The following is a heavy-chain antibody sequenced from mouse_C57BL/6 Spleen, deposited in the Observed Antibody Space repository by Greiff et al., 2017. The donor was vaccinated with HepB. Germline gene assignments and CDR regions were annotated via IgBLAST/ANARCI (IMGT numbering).Heavy chain of an antibody. CDR1: GYTFTNYW. D-gene: IGHD3-3*01. J-gene: IGHJ4*01. Sequence: LQQSGAELVRPGTSVKMSCKASGYTFTNYWIGWAKQRPGHGLEWIGDIYPGGGYTNYNEKFKGKATLTADKSSSTAYMQFSSLTSEDSAIYYCARRGDIYAMDYWGQGTSVTVSS. CDR2: IYPGGGYT. CDR3: ARRGDIYAMDY. V-gene: IGHV1-63*01.